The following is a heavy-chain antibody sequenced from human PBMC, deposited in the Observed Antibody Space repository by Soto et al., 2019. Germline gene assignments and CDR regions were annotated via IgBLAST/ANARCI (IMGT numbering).Heavy chain of an antibody. D-gene: IGHD6-6*01. J-gene: IGHJ4*02. V-gene: IGHV4-34*01. CDR1: GGSFSNYY. CDR3: ARTSRFEY. Sequence: QVQLQQWGAGLLKPSETLSLTCAVYGGSFSNYYWSWVRQPPGKGLEWIGEIKHRGSTNYNPSLKSRVTISVDPSKNQFSLKLSSVTAADPAVYYCARTSRFEYWGQGTLVTVSS. CDR2: IKHRGST.